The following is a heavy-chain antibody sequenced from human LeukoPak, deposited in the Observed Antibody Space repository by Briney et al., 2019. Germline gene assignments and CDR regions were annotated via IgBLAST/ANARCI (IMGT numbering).Heavy chain of an antibody. CDR1: GFPFNTFW. CDR2: INGDGSEE. CDR3: ARGHYGDQRQ. J-gene: IGHJ4*02. Sequence: GVSLRLSCVGSGFPFNTFWINWVRHTPGEGLEWAANINGDGSEENYADSVRGRFTISRDNAKNSVYLQMNSLRADDTGVYFCARGHYGDQRQWGQGTLVTVSS. D-gene: IGHD4-17*01. V-gene: IGHV3-7*01.